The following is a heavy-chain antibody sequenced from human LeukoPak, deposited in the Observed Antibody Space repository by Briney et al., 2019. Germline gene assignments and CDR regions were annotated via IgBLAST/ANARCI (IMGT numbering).Heavy chain of an antibody. Sequence: SETLSLTCAVYGGSFSGYYWSWIRQPPGKGLEWIGEINHSGSTNYNPSLKSRVTISVDTSKNQFSLKLSSVTAADTAVYYCARQGGSYRGGWFDPWGQGTLVTVSS. CDR2: INHSGST. J-gene: IGHJ5*02. CDR3: ARQGGSYRGGWFDP. D-gene: IGHD1-26*01. CDR1: GGSFSGYY. V-gene: IGHV4-34*01.